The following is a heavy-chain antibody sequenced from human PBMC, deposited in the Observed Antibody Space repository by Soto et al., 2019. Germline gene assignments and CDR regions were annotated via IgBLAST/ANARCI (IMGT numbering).Heavy chain of an antibody. CDR2: ISAYNGNT. Sequence: GASVKVSCKASGYTFTSYGISWVRQAPGQGLEWMGWISAYNGNTNYAQKLQGRVTMTTDTSTSTAYMELRSLRSDDTAVYYCARVAIFVSGGSCCDAFDIWGQGTMVTVSS. CDR1: GYTFTSYG. V-gene: IGHV1-18*01. J-gene: IGHJ3*02. D-gene: IGHD2-15*01. CDR3: ARVAIFVSGGSCCDAFDI.